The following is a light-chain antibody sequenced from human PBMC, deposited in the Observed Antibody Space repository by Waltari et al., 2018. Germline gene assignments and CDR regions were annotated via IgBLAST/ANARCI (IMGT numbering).Light chain of an antibody. J-gene: IGKJ4*01. V-gene: IGKV1-5*01. Sequence: DIQMTQSPSTLSASVGDRVPIPCRARQTISNWLAWYQQKPGNAPELLLYDTSTLEMGVPSRFSGSGSGTEFTLTISSLQPDDFATYTCLQYNNFPLTFGGGTKVEIK. CDR2: DTS. CDR3: LQYNNFPLT. CDR1: QTISNW.